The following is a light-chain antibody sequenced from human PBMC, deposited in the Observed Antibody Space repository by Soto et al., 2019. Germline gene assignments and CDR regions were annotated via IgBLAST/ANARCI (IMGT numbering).Light chain of an antibody. CDR3: QQFGSSPWT. CDR2: GAS. J-gene: IGKJ1*01. CDR1: QSISNTY. Sequence: EIMLTQSPGTLSLSPGERATLSCRASQSISNTYLVWYQQKPGQAPRLLIYGASSRASGIPDRFSGSGSGTDFTLTINRLEPEDFALYYCQQFGSSPWTFGQGTKVEI. V-gene: IGKV3-20*01.